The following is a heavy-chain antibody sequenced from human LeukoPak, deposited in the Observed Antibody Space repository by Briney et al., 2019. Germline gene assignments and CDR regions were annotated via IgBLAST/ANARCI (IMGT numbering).Heavy chain of an antibody. CDR1: GFTFRDYY. Sequence: GGSLRLACAAAGFTFRDYYMSWIRQAPGKGLGWVSYIYGMDGGISYAASVKGRFTLSRDNAQNSLYLHKNSLRAEDTAVYYCARDAYYYDSSSYYRSAFDIWGQGTVVTVSS. CDR2: IYGMDGGI. D-gene: IGHD3-22*01. CDR3: ARDAYYYDSSSYYRSAFDI. V-gene: IGHV3-11*01. J-gene: IGHJ3*02.